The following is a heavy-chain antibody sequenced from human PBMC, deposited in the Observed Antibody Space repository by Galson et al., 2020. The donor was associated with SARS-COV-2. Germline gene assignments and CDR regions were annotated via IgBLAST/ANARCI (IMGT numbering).Heavy chain of an antibody. Sequence: GESLKISCAASGFTFSSYWMHWVRQAPGKGLVWVSRINSDGSSTSYADSVKGRFTISRDNAKNTLYLQMNSLRAEDTAAYYCARGARITIFGVVITSYFDYWGQGT. V-gene: IGHV3-74*01. D-gene: IGHD3-3*01. CDR2: INSDGSST. J-gene: IGHJ4*02. CDR1: GFTFSSYW. CDR3: ARGARITIFGVVITSYFDY.